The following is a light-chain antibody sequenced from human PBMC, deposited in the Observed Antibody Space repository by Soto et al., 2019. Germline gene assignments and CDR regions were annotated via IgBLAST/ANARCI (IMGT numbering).Light chain of an antibody. CDR3: QQRSNWPT. J-gene: IGKJ4*01. CDR2: DAS. Sequence: EIVLTQSPATLSLSPGERATLSCRASQSVGSYLAWYQQKPGQAPRLLISDASDRATGIPARFSGSGSGTDFTITITSLQPEDFAVYCCQQRSNWPTFGGGTKVEIK. V-gene: IGKV3-11*01. CDR1: QSVGSY.